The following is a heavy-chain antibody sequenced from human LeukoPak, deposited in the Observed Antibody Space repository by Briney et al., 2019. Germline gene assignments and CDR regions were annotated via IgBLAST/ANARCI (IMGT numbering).Heavy chain of an antibody. CDR1: GDSINSYY. J-gene: IGHJ4*02. CDR2: VSYRVGT. Sequence: PSETLSLTCAVSGDSINSYYWSWIRQPPGKGLEWIGYVSYRVGTSYNPSLKSRLTISIDTSKRQFSLMLSSVTAADTAVYYCARLVSPTGEIDYWGQGTLVTVSS. CDR3: ARLVSPTGEIDY. V-gene: IGHV4-59*08. D-gene: IGHD4-11*01.